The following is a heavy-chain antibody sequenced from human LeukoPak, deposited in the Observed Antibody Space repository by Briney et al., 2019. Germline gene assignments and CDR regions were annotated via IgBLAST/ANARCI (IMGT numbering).Heavy chain of an antibody. Sequence: GGSLRLSCAASGFTFSSYAMSWVRQAPGKGLEWVSAISGSGGSTYYADSVKGRFTISGDNSKNTLYLQMNSLRAEDTAVYYCAKVRVVAAVADIWWFDPWGQGTLVTVSS. V-gene: IGHV3-23*01. J-gene: IGHJ5*02. CDR3: AKVRVVAAVADIWWFDP. CDR1: GFTFSSYA. D-gene: IGHD2-15*01. CDR2: ISGSGGST.